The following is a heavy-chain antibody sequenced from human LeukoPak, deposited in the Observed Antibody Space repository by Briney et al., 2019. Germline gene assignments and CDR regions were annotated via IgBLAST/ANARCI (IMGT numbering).Heavy chain of an antibody. CDR3: VRDSRYGSGWFEDGLDF. D-gene: IGHD6-13*01. CDR2: INDRGST. J-gene: IGHJ6*02. CDR1: GDSVRSYY. V-gene: IGHV4-59*02. Sequence: PSETLSLTCTVSGDSVRSYYWSWIRQPPGQGLESLGHINDRGSTNYNPSLQGRVTISIDTSKNQFSLKVNSVTAADTAVYYCVRDSRYGSGWFEDGLDFWGQGTTVTVSS.